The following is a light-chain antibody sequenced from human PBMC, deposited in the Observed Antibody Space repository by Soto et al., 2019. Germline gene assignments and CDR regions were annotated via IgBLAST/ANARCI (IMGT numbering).Light chain of an antibody. CDR2: GAS. CDR3: QQYNNWPPNP. Sequence: EIVMTQSPATLSVSPGERATLSCRASQSVSSNLAWYQQKPGQAPRLLIYGASTRATGIPARFSGSGSGTEFTLTISSLQSEDFAVYYCQQYNNWPPNPFGPGTRWIS. V-gene: IGKV3-15*01. CDR1: QSVSSN. J-gene: IGKJ3*01.